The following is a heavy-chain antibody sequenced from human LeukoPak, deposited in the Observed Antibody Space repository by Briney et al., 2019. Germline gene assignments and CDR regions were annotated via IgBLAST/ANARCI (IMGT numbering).Heavy chain of an antibody. CDR1: GFTFSNYW. V-gene: IGHV3-7*01. CDR2: IKPDGSEK. CDR3: ARDASALY. J-gene: IGHJ4*02. Sequence: GSLRLSCAASGFTFSNYWMSWVRQAPGKGLEWVASIKPDGSEKYYLDSVKGRFTISRDNARDSLYLQMNSLRDDDTSVYFCARDASALYWGRGTLVTVSS. D-gene: IGHD6-19*01.